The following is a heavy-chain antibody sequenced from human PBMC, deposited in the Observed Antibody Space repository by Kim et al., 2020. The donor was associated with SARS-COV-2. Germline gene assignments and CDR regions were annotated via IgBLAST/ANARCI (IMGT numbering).Heavy chain of an antibody. D-gene: IGHD2-15*01. CDR2: ISYDGSDK. Sequence: GGSLRLSCAASGFTFSSYAMHWVRQAPGKGLEWVAVISYDGSDKYYVDSVKGRFTISRDNSKNTLYLQMNSLRAEDTAVYYCARDFVVVVAATWHYYNG. CDR3: ARDFVVVVAATWHYYNG. V-gene: IGHV3-30*04. J-gene: IGHJ6*01. CDR1: GFTFSSYA.